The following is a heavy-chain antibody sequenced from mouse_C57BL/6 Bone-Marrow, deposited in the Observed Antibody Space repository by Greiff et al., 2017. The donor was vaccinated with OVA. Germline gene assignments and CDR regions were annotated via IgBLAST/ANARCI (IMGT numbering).Heavy chain of an antibody. CDR2: ISSGSSTI. V-gene: IGHV5-17*01. CDR3: AINVGGDCYAMDY. Sequence: EVQRVESGGGLVKPGGSLKLSCAASGFTFSDYGMHWVRQAPEKGLEWVAYISSGSSTIYYADTVKGRFTISRDNAKNTLFLQMTSLRSEDTAMSYWAINVGGDCYAMDYWVQGTSVTVSS. CDR1: GFTFSDYG. J-gene: IGHJ4*01.